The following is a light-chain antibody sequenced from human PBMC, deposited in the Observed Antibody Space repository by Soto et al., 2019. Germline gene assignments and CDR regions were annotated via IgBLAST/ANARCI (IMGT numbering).Light chain of an antibody. Sequence: QSVLTQPPSASGSPGQSVTISCTGTSSDVGGYNYVSWYQQHPGKAPKLMIYDVNNRPSGVSNRFSGSKSGNTASLTISGLQAEDEADYYCSSYTSSSNYVFGSGTKVTVL. CDR3: SSYTSSSNYV. CDR1: SSDVGGYNY. J-gene: IGLJ1*01. V-gene: IGLV2-14*01. CDR2: DVN.